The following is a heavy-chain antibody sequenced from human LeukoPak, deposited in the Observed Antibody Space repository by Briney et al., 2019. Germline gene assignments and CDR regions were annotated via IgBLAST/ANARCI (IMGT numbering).Heavy chain of an antibody. J-gene: IGHJ4*02. Sequence: PSETLSLTCTVSGGSISSGSYYWSWIRQPAGKGLEWIGRIYTSGSTNYNPSLKSRVTISVDTSKNQFSLKLSSVTAADTAVYYCARGVYDYVWGSYRFGYFDYWGQGTLVTVSS. D-gene: IGHD3-16*02. CDR1: GGSISSGSYY. V-gene: IGHV4-61*02. CDR3: ARGVYDYVWGSYRFGYFDY. CDR2: IYTSGST.